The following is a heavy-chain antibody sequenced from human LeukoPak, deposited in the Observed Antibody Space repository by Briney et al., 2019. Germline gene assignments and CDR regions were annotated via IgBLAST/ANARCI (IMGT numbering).Heavy chain of an antibody. CDR2: IKQDGSEK. V-gene: IGHV3-7*01. D-gene: IGHD2-8*01. J-gene: IGHJ3*02. CDR1: GFTFSSYW. CDR3: ARLMAVPSPAGAFDI. Sequence: GGSLRLSCAASGFTFSSYWMSWVRQAPGKGLEWVANIKQDGSEKYYVDSVKGRFTISRDNAKNSLYLQMNSLRAEDTAVYYCARLMAVPSPAGAFDIWGQGTVVTVSS.